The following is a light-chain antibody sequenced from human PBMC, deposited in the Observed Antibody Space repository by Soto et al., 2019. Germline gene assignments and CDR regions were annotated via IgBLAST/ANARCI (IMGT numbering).Light chain of an antibody. CDR1: HSVSSNY. J-gene: IGKJ1*01. Sequence: EIVLTQSPGTLSLSPGERATLSCRSSHSVSSNYLAWYQQKPGQAPRLLIYDVSSRATGITDRFSGSGSGTDVTLTISRLEPVDFAVYYCQQYGISPTFGQGTKVEIK. V-gene: IGKV3-20*01. CDR3: QQYGISPT. CDR2: DVS.